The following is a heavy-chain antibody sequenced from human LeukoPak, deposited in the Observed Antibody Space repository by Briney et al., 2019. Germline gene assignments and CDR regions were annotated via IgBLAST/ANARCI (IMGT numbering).Heavy chain of an antibody. CDR3: ARINDFWSGSLDY. J-gene: IGHJ4*02. Sequence: GGSLRLSCAASGFTFSSYAMSWVRQAPGKGLEWVSAISGSGGSTYYADSVKGRFTISRDNSKNTLYLQMNSLRAEDTAVYYCARINDFWSGSLDYWGQGTLVTVSS. D-gene: IGHD3-3*01. CDR2: ISGSGGST. V-gene: IGHV3-23*01. CDR1: GFTFSSYA.